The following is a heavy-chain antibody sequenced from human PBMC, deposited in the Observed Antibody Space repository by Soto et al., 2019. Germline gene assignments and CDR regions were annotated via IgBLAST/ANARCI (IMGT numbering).Heavy chain of an antibody. D-gene: IGHD2-8*01. V-gene: IGHV1-8*01. CDR1: GYTFTSYD. J-gene: IGHJ6*03. Sequence: ASVKVSCKASGYTFTSYDINWVRQATGQGLEWMGWMNPNSGNTGYAQKFQGRVTMTRNTSISTAYMELSSLRSEDTAVYYCARRRGYCTNGVCLYYYYYYMDVWGKGTTVTVSS. CDR2: MNPNSGNT. CDR3: ARRRGYCTNGVCLYYYYYYMDV.